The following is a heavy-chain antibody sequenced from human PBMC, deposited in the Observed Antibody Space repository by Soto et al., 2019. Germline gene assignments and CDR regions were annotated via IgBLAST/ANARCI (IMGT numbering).Heavy chain of an antibody. CDR2: INPSGAST. V-gene: IGHV1-46*01. CDR3: ARDRDESPPGATSYYYYFGMDV. J-gene: IGHJ6*02. Sequence: QVQLVQSGAEVKKPGASVKVSCKASGYTFSSYHLHWVRQSPGQGLEWMGIINPSGASTRYAQKFQDRVTMTRDTPTNTVYMELSSLRSEDTAVYYCARDRDESPPGATSYYYYFGMDVWGQGTTVTVSS. CDR1: GYTFSSYH. D-gene: IGHD3-10*01.